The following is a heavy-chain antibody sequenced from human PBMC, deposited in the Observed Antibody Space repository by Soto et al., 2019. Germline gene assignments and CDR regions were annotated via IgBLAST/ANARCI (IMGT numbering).Heavy chain of an antibody. V-gene: IGHV3-30-3*01. D-gene: IGHD3-22*01. Sequence: ESGGGVVQPGRSLRLSCAASAFTFRSYAMHWVRQAPGKGLEWVAVISYDGTHKYYADSVKGRFTISRDNSKNTLYLQMSSLRPEDTAVYYCARDAIYDGSGYYGSYFDYWGQGSLVTVSS. CDR1: AFTFRSYA. CDR2: ISYDGTHK. J-gene: IGHJ4*02. CDR3: ARDAIYDGSGYYGSYFDY.